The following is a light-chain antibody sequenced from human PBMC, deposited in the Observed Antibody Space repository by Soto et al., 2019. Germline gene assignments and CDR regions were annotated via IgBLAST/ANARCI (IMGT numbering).Light chain of an antibody. CDR2: ENK. Sequence: QSVLTQPPSVSGAPGQRVTISCTGGSSNIGAGYDVHWYQQPPGTAPRLLIYENKFRPSGVPDRFSASQSGASASLAITALQADVFADYYCHSYDRCLRSVFG. J-gene: IGLJ1*01. CDR3: HSYDRCLRSV. CDR1: SSNIGAGYD. V-gene: IGLV1-40*01.